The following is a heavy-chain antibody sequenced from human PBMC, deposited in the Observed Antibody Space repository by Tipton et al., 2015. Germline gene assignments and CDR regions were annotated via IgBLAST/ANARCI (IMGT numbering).Heavy chain of an antibody. CDR2: IDHSGST. J-gene: IGHJ4*02. CDR3: ARAVAGDFDY. Sequence: TLSLTCTVSGGSISDYYWNWIRQPPGKGLEWIGYIDHSGSTNYNPSLKSRVTISVDTSENYFSLSLTSVTAADTAVYYCARAVAGDFDYWGQGTLVTVSS. V-gene: IGHV4-59*01. CDR1: GGSISDYY. D-gene: IGHD1-1*01.